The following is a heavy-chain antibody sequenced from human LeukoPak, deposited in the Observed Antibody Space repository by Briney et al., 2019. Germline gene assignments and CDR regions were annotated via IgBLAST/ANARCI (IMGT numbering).Heavy chain of an antibody. D-gene: IGHD3-22*01. Sequence: GASVKVSCKASGYTFTSYGISWVRRAPGQGLEWMGWISAYNGNTNYAQKLQGRVTITADESTSTAYMELSSLRSEDTAVYYCARGLKTSYYYDSSGYQPRDLDYRGQGTLVTVSS. J-gene: IGHJ4*02. CDR1: GYTFTSYG. V-gene: IGHV1-18*01. CDR3: ARGLKTSYYYDSSGYQPRDLDY. CDR2: ISAYNGNT.